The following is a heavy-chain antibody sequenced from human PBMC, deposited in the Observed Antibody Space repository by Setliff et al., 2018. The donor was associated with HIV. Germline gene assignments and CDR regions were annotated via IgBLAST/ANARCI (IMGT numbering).Heavy chain of an antibody. CDR2: ISWDGGST. CDR1: GFTFDDYT. V-gene: IGHV3-43*01. J-gene: IGHJ6*02. D-gene: IGHD3-16*01. CDR3: AKDRGGRGDGLGTDV. Sequence: GESLKISCAASGFTFDDYTMHWVRQAPGKGLEWVSLISWDGGSTYYADSVKGRFTISRDNSKNSLYLQMNSLRTEDTALHYCAKDRGGRGDGLGTDVWGQGTTXTVSS.